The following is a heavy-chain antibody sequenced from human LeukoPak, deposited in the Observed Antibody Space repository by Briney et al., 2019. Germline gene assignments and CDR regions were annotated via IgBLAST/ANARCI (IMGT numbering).Heavy chain of an antibody. J-gene: IGHJ6*03. CDR3: ARITVTTDYYMDV. Sequence: PSGTLSLTCAVSGGSISSSNWWSWVRQPPGKGLEWIGEIYHSGSTNYNPSLKSRVTMSVDTSKNQFSLKLSSVTAADTAVYYCARITVTTDYYMDVWGKGTTVTISS. CDR1: GGSISSSNW. CDR2: IYHSGST. V-gene: IGHV4-4*02. D-gene: IGHD4-17*01.